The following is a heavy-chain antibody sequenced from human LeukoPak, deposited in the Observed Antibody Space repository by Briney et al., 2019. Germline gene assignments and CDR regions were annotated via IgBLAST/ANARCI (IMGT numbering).Heavy chain of an antibody. CDR3: ARRFKYSSSSRPFYGMDV. V-gene: IGHV5-51*01. D-gene: IGHD6-6*01. CDR1: GYSFTSYW. J-gene: IGHJ6*02. Sequence: GESLKISCKGSGYSFTSYWIGWVRQMPGKGLEWMGIIYPGDSDTRYSPSFQGQVTISADKSISTAYLQWSSLKASDTAMYYCARRFKYSSSSRPFYGMDVWGQGTTVTVSS. CDR2: IYPGDSDT.